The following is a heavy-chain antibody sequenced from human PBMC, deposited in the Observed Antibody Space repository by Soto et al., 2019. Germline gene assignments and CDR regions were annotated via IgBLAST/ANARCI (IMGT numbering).Heavy chain of an antibody. V-gene: IGHV4-4*07. J-gene: IGHJ5*02. D-gene: IGHD3-16*01. Sequence: QVQLQESGPGLVKSSETLSLTCAVSGASIRSYHWSWIRQPAGKGLEWIGRMQHTGNTNYNPSLKSRVTMSVDTSKNQISLKMTSVTAADTAVYFCAKDVSSRRWFDPWGQGILVIVSS. CDR3: AKDVSSRRWFDP. CDR1: GASIRSYH. CDR2: MQHTGNT.